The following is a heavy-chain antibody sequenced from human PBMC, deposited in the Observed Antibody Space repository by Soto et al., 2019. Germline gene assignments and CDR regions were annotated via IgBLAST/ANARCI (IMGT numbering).Heavy chain of an antibody. D-gene: IGHD6-13*01. CDR1: GFTFSSYG. V-gene: IGHV3-33*01. Sequence: GGSLRLSCAASGFTFSSYGMHWVRQAPGKGLEWVAVIWYDGSNKYYADSVKGRFTISRDNSKNTLYLQMNSLRAEDTAVYYCARSRRYSSSWYFYYYGMDVWGQGTTVTVS. CDR3: ARSRRYSSSWYFYYYGMDV. J-gene: IGHJ6*02. CDR2: IWYDGSNK.